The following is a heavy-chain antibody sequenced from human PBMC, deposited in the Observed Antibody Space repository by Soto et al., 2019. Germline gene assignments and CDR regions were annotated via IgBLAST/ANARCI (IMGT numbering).Heavy chain of an antibody. D-gene: IGHD1-1*01. CDR2: ISSSSYR. CDR3: ARAIRVETDPPPGY. CDR1: GFTFSTYG. J-gene: IGHJ4*02. Sequence: EVQLVESGGGLVKPGGSLRLSCAVSGFTFSTYGMSWVRQAPGKGLEWVSSISSSSYRDYAGSVKGRFTISRDNAKNSLYLQMNSLRAEDTAVYYCARAIRVETDPPPGYWGQGTLVTVSS. V-gene: IGHV3-21*01.